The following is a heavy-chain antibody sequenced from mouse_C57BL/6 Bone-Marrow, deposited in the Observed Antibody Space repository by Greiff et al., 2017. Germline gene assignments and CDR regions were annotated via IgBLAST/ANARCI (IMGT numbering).Heavy chain of an antibody. V-gene: IGHV3-8*01. CDR3: ARYCNYGYFDV. CDR2: ISYSGST. Sequence: EVKLQQSGPGLAKPSQTLSLTCSVTGYSITSDYWNWIRKFPGNKLEYMGYISYSGSTYYNPSLKSRISITRDTSKNQYYRQVNSVTTEDTSTYYSARYCNYGYFDVWGTGTTVTVSS. CDR1: GYSITSDY. J-gene: IGHJ1*03.